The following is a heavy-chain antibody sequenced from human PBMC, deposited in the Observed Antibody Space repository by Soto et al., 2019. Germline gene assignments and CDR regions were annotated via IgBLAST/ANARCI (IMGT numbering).Heavy chain of an antibody. J-gene: IGHJ5*02. D-gene: IGHD3-9*01. V-gene: IGHV4-59*01. CDR2: IYYSGST. CDR1: GGSISSYY. CDR3: ARETRPGYYIQGFDP. Sequence: PSETLSLTXTVSGGSISSYYWSWIRQPPGKGLEWIGYIYYSGSTNYNPSLKSRVTISVDTSKNQFSLKLSSVTAAGMAVYYCARETRPGYYIQGFDPWGQGTLVTVSS.